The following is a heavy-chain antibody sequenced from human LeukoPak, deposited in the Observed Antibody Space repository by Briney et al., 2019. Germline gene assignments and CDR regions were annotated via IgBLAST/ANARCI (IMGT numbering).Heavy chain of an antibody. CDR2: ISYDGSNK. V-gene: IGHV3-30*18. J-gene: IGHJ4*02. CDR3: AKETSPKLFDY. Sequence: GGSLRLSRAASGFTFSSYGMHWVRQAPGKGLEWVAVISYDGSNKYYADSVKGRFTISRDNSKNTLYLQMNSLRAEDTAVYYCAKETSPKLFDYWGQGTLVTVSS. CDR1: GFTFSSYG.